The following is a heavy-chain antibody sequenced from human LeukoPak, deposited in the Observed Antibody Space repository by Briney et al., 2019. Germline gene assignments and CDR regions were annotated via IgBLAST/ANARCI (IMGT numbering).Heavy chain of an antibody. J-gene: IGHJ4*02. V-gene: IGHV3-23*01. D-gene: IGHD3-22*01. CDR3: ARDQRDYYDSSGYYY. CDR1: GSTFSSYA. CDR2: IRGSGTT. Sequence: GGSLRLSCAASGSTFSSYAMSWVRQAPGKGLEWVSVIRGSGTTDYADSVKGRFTISRDNSKNTLYLQMNSLRAEDTAVYYCARDQRDYYDSSGYYYWGQGTLVTVSS.